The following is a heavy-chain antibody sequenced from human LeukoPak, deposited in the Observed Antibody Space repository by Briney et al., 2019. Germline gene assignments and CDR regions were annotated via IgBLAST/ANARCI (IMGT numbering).Heavy chain of an antibody. D-gene: IGHD2-15*01. CDR1: GGSIYSHY. CDR3: ATKVRGGFDI. J-gene: IGHJ3*02. CDR2: IYKSGII. Sequence: PSETLPLTRTVSGGSIYSHYCNWIRQSPGKELERIGYIYKSGIINYNPSLKSRVTISVDTSKNQFSLKLNSVTAADTAIYYCATKVRGGFDIWGQGTMVTVSS. V-gene: IGHV4-59*11.